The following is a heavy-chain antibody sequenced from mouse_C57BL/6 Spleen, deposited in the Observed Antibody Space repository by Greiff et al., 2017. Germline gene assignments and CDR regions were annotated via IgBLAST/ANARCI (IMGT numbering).Heavy chain of an antibody. CDR3: ASLGVVATKAMDY. Sequence: VQLQQSGAELVKPGASVKLSCKASGYTFTSYWMHWVKQRPGQGLEWIGMIHPNRGSTNYNEKFKSKATLTVDKSSSTAYMQLSSLTSEDSAVYYCASLGVVATKAMDYWGQGTSVTVSS. CDR1: GYTFTSYW. V-gene: IGHV1-64*01. D-gene: IGHD1-1*01. CDR2: IHPNRGST. J-gene: IGHJ4*01.